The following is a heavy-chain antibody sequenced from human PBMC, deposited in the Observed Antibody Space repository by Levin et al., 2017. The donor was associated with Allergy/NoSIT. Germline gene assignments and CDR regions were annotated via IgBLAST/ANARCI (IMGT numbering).Heavy chain of an antibody. CDR1: GFSFSDYA. CDR3: ADYIGTYYFYHGLDV. V-gene: IGHV3-23*01. CDR2: ISRAGDVT. Sequence: GGSLRLSCRASGFSFSDYAMSWVRQAPGKGLEWVSAISRAGDVTFYAGSVKGRFTVSRDNSKNTLYLQMDSLRVEDTAIYFCADYIGTYYFYHGLDVWGQGATVTVSS. D-gene: IGHD1-26*01. J-gene: IGHJ6*02.